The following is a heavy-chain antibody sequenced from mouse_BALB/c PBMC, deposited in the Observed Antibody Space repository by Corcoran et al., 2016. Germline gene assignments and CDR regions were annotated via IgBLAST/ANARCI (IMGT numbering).Heavy chain of an antibody. CDR3: ARPPPLGRYYYAMDY. V-gene: IGHV14-3*02. D-gene: IGHD4-1*01. Sequence: EVQLQQSGAELVKPGASVKLSCTASGFNIKDTYMHWVKQRPEQGLEWIGRIDPANGNTKYDPKFQGKATITADTSSNTAYLQLSSLTSEDTAVYYCARPPPLGRYYYAMDYWGQGTSVTVSS. J-gene: IGHJ4*01. CDR1: GFNIKDTY. CDR2: IDPANGNT.